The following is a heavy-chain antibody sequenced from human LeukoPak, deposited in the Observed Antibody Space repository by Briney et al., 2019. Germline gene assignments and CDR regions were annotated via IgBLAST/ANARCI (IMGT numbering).Heavy chain of an antibody. CDR2: IRYDGSNK. CDR3: ANTGASIVGATRGYYYMDV. D-gene: IGHD1-26*01. V-gene: IGHV3-30*02. J-gene: IGHJ6*03. Sequence: GGSLRLSCAASGFTFSSYGMHWVRQAPGKGLEWVAFIRYDGSNKYYADSVKGRFTISRDNSKNTLYLQMNSLRAEDTAAYYCANTGASIVGATRGYYYMDVWGKGTTVTVSS. CDR1: GFTFSSYG.